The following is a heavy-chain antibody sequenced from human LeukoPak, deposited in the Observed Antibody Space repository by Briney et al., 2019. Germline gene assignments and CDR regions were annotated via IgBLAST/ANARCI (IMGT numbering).Heavy chain of an antibody. D-gene: IGHD1-26*01. CDR2: IYYSGST. CDR1: GGSISNYY. CDR3: ARGSGSYYPPPHFDY. V-gene: IGHV4-59*01. Sequence: SETLSLTCTVSGGSISNYYWSWIRQSPVKGLEWIGFIYYSGSTNHNPSLKSRVTISVDTSKNQFSLKLSSVTAADTAVYYCARGSGSYYPPPHFDYWGQGTLVTVSS. J-gene: IGHJ4*02.